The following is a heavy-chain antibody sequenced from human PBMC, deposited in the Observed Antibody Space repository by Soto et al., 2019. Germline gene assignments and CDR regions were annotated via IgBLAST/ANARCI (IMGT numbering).Heavy chain of an antibody. CDR2: ISGSGDTT. D-gene: IGHD1-7*01. CDR3: AKNQERELPRVIDF. Sequence: PGGSLRLSCAASGFTFSSYAMSWVRQAPGKGLEWVSGISGSGDTTYYADSVKGRFTISRDNSKNTLYLQMNSLRAEDTAVYYCAKNQERELPRVIDFWGQGTLVTVSS. J-gene: IGHJ4*02. V-gene: IGHV3-23*01. CDR1: GFTFSSYA.